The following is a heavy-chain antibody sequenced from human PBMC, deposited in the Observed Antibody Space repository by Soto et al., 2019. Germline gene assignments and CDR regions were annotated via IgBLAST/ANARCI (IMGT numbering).Heavy chain of an antibody. Sequence: QVPLVQSGAEVKKPGASVKVSCKASGYTFTSYGISWVRQAPGQGLEWMGWISAYNGNTNYAQKLQGRVTMTTDTSTSTVYMELRSLRSYDTAVYYCARDRTSRDLYYFYYWGQGTLVTVSS. V-gene: IGHV1-18*01. D-gene: IGHD1-1*01. CDR1: GYTFTSYG. CDR3: ARDRTSRDLYYFYY. CDR2: ISAYNGNT. J-gene: IGHJ4*02.